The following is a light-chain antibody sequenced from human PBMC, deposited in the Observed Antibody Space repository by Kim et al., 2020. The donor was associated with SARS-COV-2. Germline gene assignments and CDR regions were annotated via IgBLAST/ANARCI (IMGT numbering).Light chain of an antibody. CDR2: GAS. V-gene: IGKV3-15*01. Sequence: SPGERPPLSCRASQSVSNNLAWYQQKPGQAPRLLIYGASTRATDIPARFSGSGSGTEFTLTITSLQSEDFAVYYCQQYNNWPPYTFGQGTKLEI. CDR1: QSVSNN. CDR3: QQYNNWPPYT. J-gene: IGKJ2*01.